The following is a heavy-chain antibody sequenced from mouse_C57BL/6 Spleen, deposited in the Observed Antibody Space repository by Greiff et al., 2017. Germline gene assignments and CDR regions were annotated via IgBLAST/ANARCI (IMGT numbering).Heavy chain of an antibody. CDR2: IYPGSGNT. D-gene: IGHD1-1*01. J-gene: IGHJ2*01. V-gene: IGHV1-76*01. CDR3: AVYYYGSYYFDY. CDR1: GYTFTDYY. Sequence: VQLQESGAELVRPGASVKLSCKASGYTFTDYYINWVKQRPGQGLEWIARIYPGSGNTYYNEKFKGKATLTAEKSSSTAYMQLSILTSDDSAVYFCAVYYYGSYYFDYWGQGTTLTVSS.